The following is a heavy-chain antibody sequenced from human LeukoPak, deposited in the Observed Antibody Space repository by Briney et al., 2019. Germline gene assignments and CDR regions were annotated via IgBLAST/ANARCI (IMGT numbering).Heavy chain of an antibody. D-gene: IGHD6-19*01. CDR3: AREFWLVRPRGMDV. Sequence: ASVKVSCKASGYTFTGYYMHWVRQAPGQGLEWMGWINPNSGGTNCAQKFQGWVTMTRDTSISTAYMELSRLRSDDTAVYYCAREFWLVRPRGMDVWGKGTTVTVSS. CDR2: INPNSGGT. CDR1: GYTFTGYY. V-gene: IGHV1-2*04. J-gene: IGHJ6*04.